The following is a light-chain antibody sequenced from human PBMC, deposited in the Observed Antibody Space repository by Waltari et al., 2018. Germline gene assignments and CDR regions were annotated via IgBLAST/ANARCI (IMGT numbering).Light chain of an antibody. CDR3: QQSHSVPYT. CDR1: QDINRN. CDR2: GAS. J-gene: IGKJ2*01. V-gene: IGKV1-39*01. Sequence: DIQMTHSPSSLSPSVGDRIIITCRASQDINRNLNWYQKQVGKAPKLLIYGASNLQSGVPSRFSGSGSETDYTLIISSLQPEDSASYFCQQSHSVPYTFGQETKLVIK.